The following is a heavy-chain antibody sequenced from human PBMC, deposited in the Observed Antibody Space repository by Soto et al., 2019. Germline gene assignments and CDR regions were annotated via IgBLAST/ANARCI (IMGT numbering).Heavy chain of an antibody. Sequence: QVQLVESGGGVVQPGRSLRLSCAASGFTFSSYGMHWVRQAPGKGLEWVAVIYYDGSNKYYADSVKGRFTISRDNSKNTLYLQMNSLRAEDTAVFYCARSQYSSSWYPFDYWCQGTLVTVSS. D-gene: IGHD6-13*01. CDR3: ARSQYSSSWYPFDY. J-gene: IGHJ4*02. CDR2: IYYDGSNK. CDR1: GFTFSSYG. V-gene: IGHV3-33*01.